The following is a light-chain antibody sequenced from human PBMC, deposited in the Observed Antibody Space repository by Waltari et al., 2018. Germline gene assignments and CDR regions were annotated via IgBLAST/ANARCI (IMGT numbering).Light chain of an antibody. CDR2: HAS. CDR3: QKYVNLPAT. J-gene: IGKJ1*01. Sequence: EIVFTQSRSTLSLSPGEMATLSCRASQSVGRFLAWYQQKPGQAPRLLIYHASIRATGIPDRFSGSGSGTDFSLTISGLEPEDFAVYYCQKYVNLPATFGQGTKVEIK. V-gene: IGKV3-20*01. CDR1: QSVGRF.